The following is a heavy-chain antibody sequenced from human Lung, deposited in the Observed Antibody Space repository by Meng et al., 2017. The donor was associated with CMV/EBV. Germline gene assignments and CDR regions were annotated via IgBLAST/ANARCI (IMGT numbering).Heavy chain of an antibody. D-gene: IGHD3-10*01. J-gene: IGHJ5*02. Sequence: GGPLRLXCPASGFPFSSYYMSWVRQAPGKGLEWVANIKEDGNEKYYVDSVKGRCTISRDNAKNSLFLQMNRLRAEDTAVYYCARGRRDGSNWFDIWGQGNXVNGAS. V-gene: IGHV3-7*04. CDR2: IKEDGNEK. CDR1: GFPFSSYY. CDR3: ARGRRDGSNWFDI.